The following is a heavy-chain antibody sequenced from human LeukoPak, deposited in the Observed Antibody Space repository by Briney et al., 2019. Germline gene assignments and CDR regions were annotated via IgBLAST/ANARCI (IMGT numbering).Heavy chain of an antibody. V-gene: IGHV3-33*01. D-gene: IGHD5-18*01. CDR1: GFTVSSYG. CDR2: IWYDGSNK. CDR3: ARDIGYSYGYVGHWFDP. Sequence: GRSLRLSCAASGFTVSSYGMHWVRQAPGKGLEWVAVIWYDGSNKYYADSVKGRFTISRDNSKNTLYLQMNSLRAEDTAVYYRARDIGYSYGYVGHWFDPWGQGTLVTVSS. J-gene: IGHJ5*02.